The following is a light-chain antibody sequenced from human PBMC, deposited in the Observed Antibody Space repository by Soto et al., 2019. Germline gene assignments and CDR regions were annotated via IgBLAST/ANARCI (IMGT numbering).Light chain of an antibody. CDR1: SSNIGSHY. J-gene: IGLJ3*02. V-gene: IGLV1-47*02. CDR2: NYI. Sequence: QLVLTQPPSASGTPGQRVTISCSGSSSNIGSHYVYWYQQLPGTAPKLLIYNYIQRPSGVPDRFSGSKSGTSASLAISGLRSEDEADYYCAAWDDSLSGPVFGGGTKLTVL. CDR3: AAWDDSLSGPV.